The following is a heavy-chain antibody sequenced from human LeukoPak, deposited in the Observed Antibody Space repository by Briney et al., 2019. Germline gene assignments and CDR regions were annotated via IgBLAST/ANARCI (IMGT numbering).Heavy chain of an antibody. CDR1: GGSISSGGYY. CDR3: ARGYSGYEAYWFDP. D-gene: IGHD5-12*01. CDR2: IYYSGST. V-gene: IGHV4-31*03. Sequence: SETLSLTCTVSGGSISSGGYYWSWIRQHPGKGLEWIGYIYYSGSTYYNPSLKSRVTISVDTSKNQFSLKLSSVTAADTAVYYCARGYSGYEAYWFDPWGQGTLVTVSS. J-gene: IGHJ5*02.